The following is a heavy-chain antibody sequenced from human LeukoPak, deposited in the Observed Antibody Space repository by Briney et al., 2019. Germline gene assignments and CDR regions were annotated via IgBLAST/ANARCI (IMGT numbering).Heavy chain of an antibody. Sequence: GGSLRLSCAASGFTFSNAWMSWVRQAPGKGLEWVGRIKSKTDGGTTDYAAPVKGRFTISRDDSKNTLYLQMNSLKTEDTAVYYCTTDRGYCSGGSCYDLWGQGTLVTVSS. D-gene: IGHD2-15*01. CDR1: GFTFSNAW. CDR2: IKSKTDGGTT. J-gene: IGHJ5*02. CDR3: TTDRGYCSGGSCYDL. V-gene: IGHV3-15*01.